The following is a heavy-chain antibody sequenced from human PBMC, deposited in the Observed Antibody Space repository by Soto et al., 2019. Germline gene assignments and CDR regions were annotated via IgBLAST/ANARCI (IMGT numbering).Heavy chain of an antibody. CDR1: GYSISIPG. CDR2: VSGYNVDT. Sequence: VPVEIFCKDSGYSISIPGISWARPAPRQRLEWMGWVSGYNVDTIYVQKFQGRVTMTTDTSTSTAHIELRSLTYDDTAVYYCARAPRIVTAASGIRDCDDWCQGTQVTVSS. D-gene: IGHD3-16*02. CDR3: ARAPRIVTAASGIRDCDD. J-gene: IGHJ4*02. V-gene: IGHV1-18*01.